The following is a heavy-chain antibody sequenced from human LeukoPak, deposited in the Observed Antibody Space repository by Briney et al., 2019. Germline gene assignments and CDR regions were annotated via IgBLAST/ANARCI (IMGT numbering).Heavy chain of an antibody. V-gene: IGHV3-20*04. CDR3: ARGGWFGELLFDY. CDR1: GFTFDDYG. Sequence: GGSPRLSCADSGFTFDDYGMSWVRQAPGKGLEWVSGINWNGGSTGYADSVKGRFTISRDNAKNSLYLQMNSLRAEDTALYYCARGGWFGELLFDYWGQGTLVTVSS. D-gene: IGHD3-10*01. J-gene: IGHJ4*02. CDR2: INWNGGST.